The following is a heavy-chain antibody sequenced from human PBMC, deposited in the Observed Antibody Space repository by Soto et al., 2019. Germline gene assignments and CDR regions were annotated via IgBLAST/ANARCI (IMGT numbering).Heavy chain of an antibody. D-gene: IGHD3-10*01. CDR3: AKGTRGSGSYPQGQVPIYYYYYGMDV. CDR2: ISGSGGST. Sequence: GGSLRLSCAASGFTFSSYAMSWVRQAPGKGLEWVSAISGSGGSTYYADSVKGRFTISRDNSRNTLYLQMNSLRAEDTAVYYCAKGTRGSGSYPQGQVPIYYYYYGMDVWGQGTTVTVSS. V-gene: IGHV3-23*01. CDR1: GFTFSSYA. J-gene: IGHJ6*02.